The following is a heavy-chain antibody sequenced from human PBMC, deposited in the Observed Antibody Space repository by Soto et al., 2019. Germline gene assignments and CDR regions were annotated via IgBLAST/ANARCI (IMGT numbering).Heavy chain of an antibody. CDR2: IYYSGST. V-gene: IGHV4-31*03. D-gene: IGHD3-10*01. J-gene: IGHJ5*02. CDR3: ARDPFLGVREAYYYGSGSPGGWFDP. CDR1: GGSISSGGYY. Sequence: TLSLTCTVSGGSISSGGYYWSWIRQHPGKGLEWIGYIYYSGSTYYNPSLKSRVTISVDTSKNQFSLRLSSVTAADTAVYYCARDPFLGVREAYYYGSGSPGGWFDPWGQGTLVTVSS.